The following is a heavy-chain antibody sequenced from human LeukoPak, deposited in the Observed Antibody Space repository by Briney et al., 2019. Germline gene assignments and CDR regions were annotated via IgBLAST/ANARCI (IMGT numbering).Heavy chain of an antibody. D-gene: IGHD5-24*01. Sequence: PSETLSLTCTVSGGSISSYYWGWIRQPPGKGLEWIGYIYYSGSTNYNPSLKSRVTISVDTSKNQFSLKLSSVTAADTAVYYCARVSVATIRGAYYYYMDVWGKGTTVTVSS. CDR3: ARVSVATIRGAYYYYMDV. V-gene: IGHV4-59*01. CDR1: GGSISSYY. J-gene: IGHJ6*03. CDR2: IYYSGST.